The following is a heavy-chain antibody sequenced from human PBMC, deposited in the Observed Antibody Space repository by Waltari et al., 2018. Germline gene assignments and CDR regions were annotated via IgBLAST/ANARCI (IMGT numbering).Heavy chain of an antibody. D-gene: IGHD3-22*01. J-gene: IGHJ4*02. CDR1: GGTFSSYA. CDR3: ARSSALVVVPFDY. CDR2: IIPIVGTA. V-gene: IGHV1-69*12. Sequence: QVQLVQSGAEVKKPGSSVKVSCKASGGTFSSYAISWVRQAHGQGLEWMGGIIPIVGTANYAQKFQGRATITADESTITAYMELSSLRSEDTAVYYCARSSALVVVPFDYWGQGTLVTVSS.